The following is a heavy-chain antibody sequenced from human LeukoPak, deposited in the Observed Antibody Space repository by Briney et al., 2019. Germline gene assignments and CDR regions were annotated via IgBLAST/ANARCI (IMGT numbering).Heavy chain of an antibody. D-gene: IGHD3-22*01. Sequence: SETLSLTCTVSGGSIRSGGYYCTWIRQHPGKGLEWIGYIYHSGSTYYNPSLESRVTISVDTSRNQFSLKLNSVTAADTAVYYCAIDRSGYYHFDYWGQGTPVTVSS. CDR2: IYHSGST. CDR1: GGSIRSGGYY. V-gene: IGHV4-31*03. J-gene: IGHJ4*02. CDR3: AIDRSGYYHFDY.